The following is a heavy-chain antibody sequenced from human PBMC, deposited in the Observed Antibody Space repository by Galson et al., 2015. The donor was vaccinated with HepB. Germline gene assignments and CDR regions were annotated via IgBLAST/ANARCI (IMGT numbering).Heavy chain of an antibody. V-gene: IGHV1-18*04. CDR1: GYTFTSYG. CDR2: ISAYNGNT. D-gene: IGHD6-13*01. CDR3: ARDSEVVLHSSSYWFDP. J-gene: IGHJ5*02. Sequence: SVKVSCKASGYTFTSYGISWVRQVPGQGLEWMGWISAYNGNTNYAQKLQGRVTMTTDTSTSTAYMELRSLRSDDTAVYYCARDSEVVLHSSSYWFDPWGQGTLVTVSS.